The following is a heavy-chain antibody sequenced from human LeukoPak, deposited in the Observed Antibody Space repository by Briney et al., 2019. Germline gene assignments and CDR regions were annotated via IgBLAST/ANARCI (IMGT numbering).Heavy chain of an antibody. CDR2: INTDGSST. CDR3: ARDPPAYCGGDCYRV. CDR1: GFTFSSYW. V-gene: IGHV3-74*01. Sequence: PGGSLRLSCAASGFTFSSYWMHWVRQAPGKGLVWVSRINTDGSSTSYADSVKGRFTISRDNAKNTLYLQMNSLRAEDTAVYYCARDPPAYCGGDCYRVWGQGTLVTVSS. D-gene: IGHD2-21*01. J-gene: IGHJ4*02.